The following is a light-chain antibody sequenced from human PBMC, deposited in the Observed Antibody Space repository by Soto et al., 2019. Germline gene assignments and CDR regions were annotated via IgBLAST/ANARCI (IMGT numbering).Light chain of an antibody. V-gene: IGKV3-20*01. J-gene: IGKJ1*01. CDR1: QSVSSTY. CDR3: QQYESSPWT. CDR2: GAS. Sequence: EIVLTQSPGTLSLSPGERATLSCRASQSVSSTYLAWDQQKPGQAHRLLIYGASSRATGIPDRFSGSGSGAAFPLTISRLEPEDFAVYYCQQYESSPWTFGQGTELEI.